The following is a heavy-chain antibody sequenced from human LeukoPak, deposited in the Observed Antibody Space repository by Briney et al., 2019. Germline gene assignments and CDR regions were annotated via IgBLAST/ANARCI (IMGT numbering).Heavy chain of an antibody. CDR2: IYYSGST. CDR1: GGSISSGDYY. Sequence: PSETLSLTCTVSGGSISSGDYYWSWTRQPPGKGLEWIGYIYYSGSTYYNPSLKSRVTISVDTSKNQFSLKLSSVTAADTAVYYCARGGYSGYDGPLDAFDIWAKGQWSPSLQ. J-gene: IGHJ3*02. D-gene: IGHD5-12*01. CDR3: ARGGYSGYDGPLDAFDI. V-gene: IGHV4-30-4*01.